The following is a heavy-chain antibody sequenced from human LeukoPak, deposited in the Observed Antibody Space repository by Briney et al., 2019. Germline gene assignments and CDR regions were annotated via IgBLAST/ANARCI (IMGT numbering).Heavy chain of an antibody. CDR2: ISYDGSNK. J-gene: IGHJ4*02. CDR1: GFTFSSYA. CDR3: ARGGVYSSGWFDY. D-gene: IGHD6-19*01. Sequence: GGSLRLSCAASGFTFSSYAMHWVRRAPGKGLEWVAVISYDGSNKYYADSVKGRFTISRDNSKNTLYLQMNSLRAEDTAVYYCARGGVYSSGWFDYWGQGTLVTVSS. V-gene: IGHV3-30*04.